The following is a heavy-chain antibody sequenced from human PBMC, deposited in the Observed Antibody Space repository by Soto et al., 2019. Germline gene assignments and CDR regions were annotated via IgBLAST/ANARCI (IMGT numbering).Heavy chain of an antibody. CDR2: INSDGST. CDR1: GFLVNSAY. V-gene: IGHV3-53*01. D-gene: IGHD5-18*01. CDR3: ARSGYSFAWGY. Sequence: EVQLVESGGGLIPPGGSLRLSCAASGFLVNSAYMTWVRQAPGKGLEWLSMINSDGSTLYAESVKGRFTISRDNSKNRPDLQKNRLRGEGTAMFYCARSGYSFAWGYWGQGTLVIVTS. J-gene: IGHJ4*02.